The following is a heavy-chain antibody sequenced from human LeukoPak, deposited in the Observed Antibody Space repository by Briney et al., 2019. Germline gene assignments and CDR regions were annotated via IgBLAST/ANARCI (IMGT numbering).Heavy chain of an antibody. CDR1: GFTFSSYW. V-gene: IGHV3-7*01. D-gene: IGHD3-22*01. CDR3: ARDHYYDSSGGIDY. CDR2: IKQDGSEK. J-gene: IGHJ4*02. Sequence: GGSLRLSCAASGFTFSSYWMSWVRQAPGKGLEWVANIKQDGSEKYYVDSVKGRFTISRDNAKNSLYLQMNSLRAEDTAVYYCARDHYYDSSGGIDYWGQGTLVTVS.